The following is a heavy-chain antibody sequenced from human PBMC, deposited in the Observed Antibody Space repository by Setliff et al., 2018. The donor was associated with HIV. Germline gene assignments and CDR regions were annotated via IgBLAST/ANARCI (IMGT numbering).Heavy chain of an antibody. Sequence: GASVKVSCKASGYTFTSYDINWVRQATGQGLEWMGWMNPNSGNTGYAQKFQGRVTMTGNTSISTAYMELSSLRSEDTAVYYCARVRIRKGQYYYDSSGYYPRWFDPWGQGTLVTVSS. D-gene: IGHD3-22*01. J-gene: IGHJ5*02. CDR1: GYTFTSYD. CDR3: ARVRIRKGQYYYDSSGYYPRWFDP. CDR2: MNPNSGNT. V-gene: IGHV1-8*02.